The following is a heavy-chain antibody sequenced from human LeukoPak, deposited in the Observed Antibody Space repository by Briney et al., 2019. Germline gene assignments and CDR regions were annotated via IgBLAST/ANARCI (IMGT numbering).Heavy chain of an antibody. CDR2: ISWNSGSI. CDR1: GFIYEDYA. D-gene: IGHD3-16*01. J-gene: IGHJ2*01. CDR3: TKDIFDFGGYFDL. V-gene: IGHV3-9*01. Sequence: PGGSLRLSCAASGFIYEDYAMHWVRQVPGKGLEWVSGISWNSGSIGYADSVKGQFTISRDNAKNSLHLQMNSLRAEDTAFYYCTKDIFDFGGYFDLWGRGTLVTVSS.